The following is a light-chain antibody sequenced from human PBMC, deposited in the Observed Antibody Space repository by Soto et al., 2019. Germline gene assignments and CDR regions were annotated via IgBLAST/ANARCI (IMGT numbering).Light chain of an antibody. J-gene: IGLJ1*01. V-gene: IGLV2-14*01. CDR3: SSYSISTAYL. Sequence: QSALTQPDSASGSPGQSITISCTGTSSDVGGYDYVSWYQLHPGKAPKLMVFEVSNRPSGVSYRFSGSKSGNTASLTISGLQAEDEADYFCSSYSISTAYLFGTGTKVTVL. CDR1: SSDVGGYDY. CDR2: EVS.